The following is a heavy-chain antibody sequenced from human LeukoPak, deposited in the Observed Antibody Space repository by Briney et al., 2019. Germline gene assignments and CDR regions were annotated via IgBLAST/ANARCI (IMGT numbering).Heavy chain of an antibody. V-gene: IGHV1-69*01. CDR2: IIPIFGTA. J-gene: IGHJ6*04. CDR1: GGTFSSYA. CDR3: ASPIAAAGPHPSDYYYGRDV. D-gene: IGHD6-13*01. Sequence: SVKVSCKASGGTFSSYAISWVRQAPGQGLEWMGGIIPIFGTANYAQKFQGRVTITADESTSTAYMELSSLRSEDTAVYYCASPIAAAGPHPSDYYYGRDVWGKGTTLPVSS.